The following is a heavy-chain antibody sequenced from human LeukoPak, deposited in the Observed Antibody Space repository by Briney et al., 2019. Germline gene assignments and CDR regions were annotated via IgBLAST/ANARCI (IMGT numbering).Heavy chain of an antibody. CDR3: ARDHSSSGQLFDY. D-gene: IGHD6-13*01. J-gene: IGHJ4*02. V-gene: IGHV1-18*01. Sequence: GASVKVSCKASGYTFTSYAMNWVRQAPGQGLEWMGWISAYNGNTNYLQKLLGRITMTTDTSTNTAYMELRSLTSDDTAVYYCARDHSSSGQLFDYWGQGTLVTVSS. CDR2: ISAYNGNT. CDR1: GYTFTSYA.